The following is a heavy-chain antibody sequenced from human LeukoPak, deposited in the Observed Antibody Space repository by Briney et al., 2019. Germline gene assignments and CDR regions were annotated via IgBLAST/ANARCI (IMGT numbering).Heavy chain of an antibody. CDR1: GFTFTAYY. D-gene: IGHD6-13*01. CDR2: INPNSGST. J-gene: IGHJ5*02. CDR3: ARVAAAAAPRTWFDP. Sequence: GASVKGSCKASGFTFTAYYIHWVRQAPGHGLEWMGWINPNSGSTNYAQKVQGRVTMTRYTSISTAYMELSRLRSDDTAVYYCARVAAAAAPRTWFDPWGQGTLVTVSS. V-gene: IGHV1-2*02.